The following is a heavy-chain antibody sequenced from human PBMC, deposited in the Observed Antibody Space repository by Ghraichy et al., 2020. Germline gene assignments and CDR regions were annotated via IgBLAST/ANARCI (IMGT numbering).Heavy chain of an antibody. Sequence: GESLNISCAASGFTVTSNYMSWVRQAPGKGLEWVSVIYTGGSTYYADSVKGRFTISRDNSKNTLYLQMNSLRAEDTAVYYCARGGEYYYDSSGYHWGQGTLVTVSS. CDR3: ARGGEYYYDSSGYH. CDR1: GFTVTSNY. D-gene: IGHD3-22*01. CDR2: IYTGGST. V-gene: IGHV3-53*01. J-gene: IGHJ4*02.